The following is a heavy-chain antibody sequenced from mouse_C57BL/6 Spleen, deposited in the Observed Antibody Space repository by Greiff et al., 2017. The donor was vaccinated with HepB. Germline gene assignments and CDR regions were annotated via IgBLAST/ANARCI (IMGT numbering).Heavy chain of an antibody. CDR3: ARSSTMRYYFDY. D-gene: IGHD2-4*01. CDR1: GFTFSDYG. Sequence: EVHLVDSGGGLVKPGGSLTLSCAASGFTFSDYGMHWVRPAPETGLEWVAYISSCSSTIYYADTVQGRFTISRDNAKNTLCLQLTSLRSEDTAMYYCARSSTMRYYFDYWGQGTTLTVSS. CDR2: ISSCSSTI. V-gene: IGHV5-17*01. J-gene: IGHJ2*01.